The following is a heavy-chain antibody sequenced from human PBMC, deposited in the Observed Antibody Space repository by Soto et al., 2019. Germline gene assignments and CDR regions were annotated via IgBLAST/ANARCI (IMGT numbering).Heavy chain of an antibody. Sequence: QVQLVQSGAEVKKPGASVKVSCKASGYTFTSYDINWVRQATGQGLEWMGWMNPNSGNTGYAQKFQGRATMTRSTSISTAYMGLSSLRSEDTAVYYCARGPGSWYYYYMDVWGKGPTVTVSS. D-gene: IGHD6-13*01. CDR1: GYTFTSYD. V-gene: IGHV1-8*01. J-gene: IGHJ6*03. CDR3: ARGPGSWYYYYMDV. CDR2: MNPNSGNT.